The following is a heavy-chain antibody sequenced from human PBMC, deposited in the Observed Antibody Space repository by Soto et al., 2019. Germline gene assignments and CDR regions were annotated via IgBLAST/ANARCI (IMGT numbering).Heavy chain of an antibody. CDR2: IDPSNSFT. V-gene: IGHV5-10-1*01. J-gene: IGHJ4*02. Sequence: GESLKISCKVSGYTFTSYWITWVRQIPGKGLEWMGRIDPSNSFTDYNPSFEGHVTLSADMSVSTAYLQWSGLTASDTAVYYCAIHTGLGPIPFDYWGQGTPATVSS. CDR3: AIHTGLGPIPFDY. CDR1: GYTFTSYW.